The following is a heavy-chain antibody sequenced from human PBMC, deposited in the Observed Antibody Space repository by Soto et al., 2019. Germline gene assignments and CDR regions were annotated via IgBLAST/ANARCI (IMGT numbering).Heavy chain of an antibody. CDR3: AREGGAGDFDS. CDR1: GYTFTSYG. D-gene: IGHD3-16*01. V-gene: IGHV1-18*01. J-gene: IGHJ5*01. CDR2: ISAYNGNT. Sequence: QVQLVQSGAEVKKPGASVKVSCKASGYTFTSYGISWVRQAPGQGLEWMGWISAYNGNTNYAQKIQGRVTITTDTSTSTAYMELRRLRSDDTSVYYWAREGGAGDFDSWGQGTLVTVSS.